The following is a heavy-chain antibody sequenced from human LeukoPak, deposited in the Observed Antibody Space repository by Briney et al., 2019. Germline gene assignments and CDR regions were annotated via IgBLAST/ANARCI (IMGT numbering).Heavy chain of an antibody. Sequence: GGSLRLSCAASGFTVSSNYTSWVRQAPGKGLEWVSVIYSGGSTYYADSVKGRFTISRDNSKNTLYLQMNSLRAEDTAVYYCARGKIAVAGRCFDYWGQGTLVTVSS. CDR1: GFTVSSNY. D-gene: IGHD6-19*01. J-gene: IGHJ4*02. CDR2: IYSGGST. CDR3: ARGKIAVAGRCFDY. V-gene: IGHV3-53*01.